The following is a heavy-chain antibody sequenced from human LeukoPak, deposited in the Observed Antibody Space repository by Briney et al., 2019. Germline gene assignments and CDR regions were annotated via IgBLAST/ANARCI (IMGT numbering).Heavy chain of an antibody. CDR1: GGSISSYY. CDR3: ARGAHRYCSGGSCYWFDP. V-gene: IGHV4-59*01. J-gene: IGHJ5*02. Sequence: SETLSLTCTVSGGSISSYYWSWIRQPPGKGLEWIGYIYYSGSTNYNPSLKSRVTISVDTSKNQFSLKLSSVTAADTAVYYCARGAHRYCSGGSCYWFDPWGQGTLVTVSS. CDR2: IYYSGST. D-gene: IGHD2-15*01.